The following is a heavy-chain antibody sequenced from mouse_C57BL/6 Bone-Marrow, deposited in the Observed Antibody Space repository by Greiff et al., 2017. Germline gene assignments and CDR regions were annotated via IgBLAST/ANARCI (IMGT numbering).Heavy chain of an antibody. CDR2: IHPNSGST. Sequence: QVQLKQPGAELVKPGASVKLSCKASGYTFTSYWMHWVKQRPGQGLEWIGMIHPNSGSTNYNEKFKSKATLTVDKSSSTAYMQLSSLTSADSAVYYCAFDDYGGFAYWGQGTLVTVSA. CDR3: AFDDYGGFAY. J-gene: IGHJ3*01. CDR1: GYTFTSYW. V-gene: IGHV1-64*01. D-gene: IGHD2-4*01.